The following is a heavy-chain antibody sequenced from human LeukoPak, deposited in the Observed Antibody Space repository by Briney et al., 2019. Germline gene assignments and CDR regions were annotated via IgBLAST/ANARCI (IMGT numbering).Heavy chain of an antibody. CDR3: ARDKPMTAVARGDWFDP. J-gene: IGHJ5*02. V-gene: IGHV3-21*01. D-gene: IGHD4-17*01. Sequence: PAGSLTLSCAASGVSFSSYSMSWVRQAPGKGLEWVSSISSSSSYIYYAASVKGRFTISRDTAKNSLYLQMNSLRAEDTAVYYCARDKPMTAVARGDWFDPWGQGTLVTVSS. CDR1: GVSFSSYS. CDR2: ISSSSSYI.